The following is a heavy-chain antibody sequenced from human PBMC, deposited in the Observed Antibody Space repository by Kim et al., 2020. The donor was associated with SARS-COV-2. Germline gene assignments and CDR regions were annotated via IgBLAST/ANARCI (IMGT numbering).Heavy chain of an antibody. CDR2: IKEDESEK. D-gene: IGHD4-17*01. J-gene: IGHJ6*02. CDR3: ARIRVTTPYYGMAV. Sequence: GGSLRLSCVASGFTFRTYWMAWVRQAPGKGLEWVANIKEDESEKYYVASVGGRFTVSRDNPRSSLYLRMSRLRAEDTAVYYCARIRVTTPYYGMAVWGQGTTVTVSS. CDR1: GFTFRTYW. V-gene: IGHV3-7*01.